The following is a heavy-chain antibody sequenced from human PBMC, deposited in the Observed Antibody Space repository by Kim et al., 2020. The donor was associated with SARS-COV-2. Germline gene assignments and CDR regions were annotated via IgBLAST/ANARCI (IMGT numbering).Heavy chain of an antibody. Sequence: SVKVSCKASGGTFISYAISWVRQAPGQGLEWMGRIIPMPGIANYAQRFQGRVTITADTSTSTVYLELSSLRPEDTAVYYCARDTDYDSSGYSPYFDSWGQGTLVAVSS. CDR1: GGTFISYA. V-gene: IGHV1-69*04. CDR3: ARDTDYDSSGYSPYFDS. D-gene: IGHD3-22*01. J-gene: IGHJ4*02. CDR2: IIPMPGIA.